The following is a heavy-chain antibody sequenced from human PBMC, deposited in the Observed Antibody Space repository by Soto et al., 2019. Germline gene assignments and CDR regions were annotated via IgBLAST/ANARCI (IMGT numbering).Heavy chain of an antibody. CDR1: GFTFSSYA. J-gene: IGHJ2*01. D-gene: IGHD3-22*01. CDR2: ISGSGGST. Sequence: EVHLLESGGGLVQPGGSLRLSYAASGFTFSSYAMSWVRQAPGKGLEWVSAISGSGGSTYYADSVKGRFTISRDNSKNTLYLQMNTLRAEDTAVYYCAKDADSGGSGYCDLWGRGTLVTVSS. CDR3: AKDADSGGSGYCDL. V-gene: IGHV3-23*01.